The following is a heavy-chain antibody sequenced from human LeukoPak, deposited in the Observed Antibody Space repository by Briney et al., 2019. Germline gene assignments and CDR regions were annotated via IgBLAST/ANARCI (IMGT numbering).Heavy chain of an antibody. J-gene: IGHJ6*03. CDR2: INHSGST. D-gene: IGHD1-26*01. CDR3: ARDHSSASYTYYYYYMDV. V-gene: IGHV4-34*01. Sequence: SETLSLTCAVYGGSFSGYYWSWVRQPPGKGLEWIGEINHSGSTNYNPSLKSRVTISIDTSKNQFSLKLTSATAADTAVYYCARDHSSASYTYYYYYMDVWGKGTTVTVPS. CDR1: GGSFSGYY.